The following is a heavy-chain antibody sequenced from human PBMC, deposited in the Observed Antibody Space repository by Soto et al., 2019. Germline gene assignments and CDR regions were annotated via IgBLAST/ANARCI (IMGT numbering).Heavy chain of an antibody. Sequence: SVKVSCKASGGTFSSYAISWVRQAPGQGLEWMGGIIPIFGTANYAQKFQGRVTITADESTSTAYMELSSLRSEDTAVYYCARVDGVARNHYYYGMDVWGQGTTVTVSS. D-gene: IGHD3-3*01. V-gene: IGHV1-69*13. CDR2: IIPIFGTA. CDR1: GGTFSSYA. J-gene: IGHJ6*02. CDR3: ARVDGVARNHYYYGMDV.